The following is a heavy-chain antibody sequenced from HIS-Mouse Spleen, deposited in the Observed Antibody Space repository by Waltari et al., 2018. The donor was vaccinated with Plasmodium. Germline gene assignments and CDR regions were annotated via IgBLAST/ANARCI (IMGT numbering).Heavy chain of an antibody. V-gene: IGHV3-48*01. CDR2: ISSSRSTI. CDR1: AFPFSSYS. Sequence: EVQLVESGGGLVQPGGSLRLSCAASAFPFSSYSINWVRQAPGKGLEWGSYISSSRSTIDYADSVKGRFTISRDNAKNSLYLQMNSLRAEDTAVYYCARVNSGSYYWFDPWGQGTLVTVSS. D-gene: IGHD1-26*01. CDR3: ARVNSGSYYWFDP. J-gene: IGHJ5*02.